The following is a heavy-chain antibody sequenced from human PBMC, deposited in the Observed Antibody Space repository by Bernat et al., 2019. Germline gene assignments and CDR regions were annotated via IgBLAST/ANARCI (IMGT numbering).Heavy chain of an antibody. CDR1: GYTFTSYG. J-gene: IGHJ6*02. CDR2: ISAYNGNT. Sequence: QVQLVQSGAEVKKPGASAKVSCKASGYTFTSYGISWVRQAPGQGLEWMGWISAYNGNTNYAQKLQGRVTMTTDTSTSTAYMELRSLRSDDTAVYYCARVGATPPAYYYYGMDVWGQGTTVTVSS. V-gene: IGHV1-18*04. CDR3: ARVGATPPAYYYYGMDV. D-gene: IGHD1-26*01.